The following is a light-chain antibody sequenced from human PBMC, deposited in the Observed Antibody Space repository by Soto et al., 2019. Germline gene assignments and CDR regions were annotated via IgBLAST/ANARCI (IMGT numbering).Light chain of an antibody. V-gene: IGKV2-28*01. CDR2: LGS. CDR1: QSLLHSNGYNY. CDR3: MQALQALWT. J-gene: IGKJ1*01. Sequence: DIVMTQSPLSLPVTPGEPASISCRSSQSLLHSNGYNYLDWYLQKPGQSPQLLIYLGSNRASGVPDRFSGSGSGTDFTLKISRVEAEDVGVYYCMQALQALWTFGQGKKVEI.